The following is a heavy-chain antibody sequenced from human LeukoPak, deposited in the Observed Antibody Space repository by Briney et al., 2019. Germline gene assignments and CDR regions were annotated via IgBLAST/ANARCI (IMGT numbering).Heavy chain of an antibody. CDR3: ARAYSRTWLVDY. V-gene: IGHV3-30*03. CDR2: ISSDGSNK. D-gene: IGHD6-19*01. Sequence: ARSLTLSCVASGFAFSSYVMHWVRQAPGKGLEWVAVISSDGSNKYYADSVKGRFTISRDNSKNTLYLQMNSLRAEDTAVYYCARAYSRTWLVDYWGQRGLVSVSS. J-gene: IGHJ4*02. CDR1: GFAFSSYV.